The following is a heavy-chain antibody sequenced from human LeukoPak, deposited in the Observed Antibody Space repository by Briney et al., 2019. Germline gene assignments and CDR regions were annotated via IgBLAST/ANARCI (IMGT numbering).Heavy chain of an antibody. J-gene: IGHJ6*02. CDR2: ISAYNGST. CDR1: GYTFTSYG. CDR3: ARGTWDQLYSYFPNYYYYGMDV. Sequence: ASVKVSCKASGYTFTSYGISWVRQAPGQGLEWMGWISAYNGSTNYARKLQGRVTMTTDTSTSTAYMELRSLRSDDTAVYYCARGTWDQLYSYFPNYYYYGMDVWGQGTTVTVSS. D-gene: IGHD5-18*01. V-gene: IGHV1-18*01.